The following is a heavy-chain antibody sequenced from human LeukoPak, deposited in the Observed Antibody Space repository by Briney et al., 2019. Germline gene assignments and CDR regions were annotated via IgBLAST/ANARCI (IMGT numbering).Heavy chain of an antibody. J-gene: IGHJ4*02. D-gene: IGHD3-10*01. Sequence: GRSLRLSCAASGFTFSSYAMHWVRQAPGKGLEWVAVISYDGSNKYYADSVKGRFTISRDNSKNTLYLQMNSLRAEDTAVYYCARDDRTYYEDSGPLDHWGQGTLVTVSS. CDR2: ISYDGSNK. V-gene: IGHV3-30-3*01. CDR1: GFTFSSYA. CDR3: ARDDRTYYEDSGPLDH.